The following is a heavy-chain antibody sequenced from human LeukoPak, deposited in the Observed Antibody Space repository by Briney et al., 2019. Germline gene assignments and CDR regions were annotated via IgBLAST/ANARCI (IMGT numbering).Heavy chain of an antibody. V-gene: IGHV3-11*01. D-gene: IGHD1-7*01. CDR2: IGGSESIV. Sequence: GGSLRLSCVVSGFSFNDYYMSWIRQAPGKGLEWISDIGGSESIVSYGGSVRDRFTVSRDFAMNSLFLQLNSLSADDTAVYYCAREMVAGTFDSWGQGTLVTVSS. CDR1: GFSFNDYY. CDR3: AREMVAGTFDS. J-gene: IGHJ4*02.